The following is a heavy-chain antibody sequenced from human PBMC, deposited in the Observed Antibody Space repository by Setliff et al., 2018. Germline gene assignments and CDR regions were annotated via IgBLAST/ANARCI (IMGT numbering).Heavy chain of an antibody. CDR3: ARHGPTRTDSWFDSFDV. D-gene: IGHD3-10*01. J-gene: IGHJ3*01. CDR1: DGSISNAY. CDR2: IYDTGST. Sequence: PSETLSLTCTVSDGSISNAYWSWIRQSPGKGLEWIGYIYDTGSTNSDPSLKSRVTMSVDTSKNQVSLKMTSVTAADTAVYYCARHGPTRTDSWFDSFDVWGQGTKGTVS. V-gene: IGHV4-59*08.